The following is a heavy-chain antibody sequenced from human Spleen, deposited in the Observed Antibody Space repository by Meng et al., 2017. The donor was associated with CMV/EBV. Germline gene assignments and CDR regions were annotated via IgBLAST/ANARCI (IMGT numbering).Heavy chain of an antibody. V-gene: IGHV3-30-3*01. CDR1: GFTFSSYA. J-gene: IGHJ6*02. CDR3: ARGKDFYYYYGMDV. Sequence: GESLKISCAASGFTFSSYAMHWVRQAPGKGLEWVAVISYDGSNKYYADSVKGRFTISRDNAKNSLYLQMNSLRAEDTAVYYCARGKDFYYYYGMDVWGQGTTVTVSS. D-gene: IGHD3-3*01. CDR2: ISYDGSNK.